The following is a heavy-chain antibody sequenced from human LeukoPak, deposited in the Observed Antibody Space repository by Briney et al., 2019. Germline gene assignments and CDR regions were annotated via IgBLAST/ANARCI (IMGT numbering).Heavy chain of an antibody. D-gene: IGHD3-3*01. CDR1: GGPFSGYY. CDR2: INHSGST. V-gene: IGHV4-34*01. Sequence: SETLSLTCAVYGGPFSGYYWSWIRQPPGKGLEWIGEINHSGSTNYNPSLKSRVTISVDTSKNQFSLKLSSVTAADTAVYYCASRFNFDYWGQGTLVTVSS. J-gene: IGHJ4*02. CDR3: ASRFNFDY.